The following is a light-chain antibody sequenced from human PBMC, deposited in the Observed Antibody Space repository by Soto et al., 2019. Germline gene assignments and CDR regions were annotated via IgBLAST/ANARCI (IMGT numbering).Light chain of an antibody. J-gene: IGKJ2*01. CDR1: QSISSW. CDR3: QQRT. CDR2: DAS. Sequence: DIQMTQSPSTLSASVGDRVTITCRASQSISSWLAWYQQKPGKAPKLLIYDASSLESGVPSRFSGSGSGTEFTLTISSLQPDDFATYYCQQRTFGQGTKREIK. V-gene: IGKV1-5*01.